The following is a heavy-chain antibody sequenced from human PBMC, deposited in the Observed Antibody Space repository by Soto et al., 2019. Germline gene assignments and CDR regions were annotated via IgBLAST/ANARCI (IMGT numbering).Heavy chain of an antibody. D-gene: IGHD2-2*01. CDR3: ARETAIVVVPAAMPGWFDP. V-gene: IGHV3-33*01. CDR1: GFTFSSYG. Sequence: ESGGGVVQPGRSLRLSCAASGFTFSSYGMHWVRQAPGKGLEWVAVIWYDGSNKYYADSVKGRFTISRDNSKNTLYLQMNSLRAEDTAVYYCARETAIVVVPAAMPGWFDPWGQGTLVTVSS. CDR2: IWYDGSNK. J-gene: IGHJ5*02.